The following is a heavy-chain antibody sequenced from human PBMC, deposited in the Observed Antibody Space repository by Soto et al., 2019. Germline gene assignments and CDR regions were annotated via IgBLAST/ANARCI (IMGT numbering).Heavy chain of an antibody. D-gene: IGHD2-2*01. V-gene: IGHV2-26*01. CDR1: GFSLSTGRVG. Sequence: QVTLKESGPVLVKPTETLTLTCAVSGFSLSTGRVGVSWVRQPPGKALEWLAHIFSDDEISYSTSLQSRLTVSTDTAGRQVVLGMTNVDPVDPAGSSCVRLNANSYQILHAMDGWCQGTPVTVSS. CDR2: IFSDDEI. J-gene: IGHJ6*02. CDR3: VRLNANSYQILHAMDG.